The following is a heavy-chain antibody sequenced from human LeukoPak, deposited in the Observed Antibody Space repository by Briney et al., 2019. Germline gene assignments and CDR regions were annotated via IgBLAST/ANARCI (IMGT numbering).Heavy chain of an antibody. Sequence: GESLKISCKGSGYSFTSYWIGWVRQMPGKGLEWLGIINPGDSDTRYSPSFQGQVTISADKSISTANLQWSSLKASDPAMYYCARRIGSGWYDYWGQGTLVTVSS. V-gene: IGHV5-51*01. CDR2: INPGDSDT. CDR1: GYSFTSYW. J-gene: IGHJ4*02. CDR3: ARRIGSGWYDY. D-gene: IGHD6-19*01.